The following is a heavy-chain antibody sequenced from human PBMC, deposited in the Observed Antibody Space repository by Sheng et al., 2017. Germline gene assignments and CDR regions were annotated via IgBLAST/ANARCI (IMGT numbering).Heavy chain of an antibody. D-gene: IGHD2-21*02. J-gene: IGHJ6*03. CDR3: ARVHSDYDYYYYMDV. V-gene: IGHV4-61*02. CDR2: IYIGGNT. Sequence: QVQLQESGPGLVKPSQTLSLTCTVSGGSISSGSYYWSWIRQPAGKGLEWIGRIYIGGNTNYNPSLKSRVTVSIDKSKNQFSLKLSSLTAADTAVYYCARVHSDYDYYYYMDVWGQGTTVTVSS. CDR1: GGSISSGSYY.